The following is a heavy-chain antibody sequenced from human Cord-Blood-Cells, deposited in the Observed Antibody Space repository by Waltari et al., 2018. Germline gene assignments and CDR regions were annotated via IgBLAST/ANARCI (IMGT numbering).Heavy chain of an antibody. CDR3: ARAVGLGDGFYFDY. V-gene: IGHV4-34*01. Sequence: QVQLQQWGAGLLKPSETLSLTCAVYGGSFSGYYWSWNRQPPGKGLEWIGEINHSGSTNYNPSLKSRVTISVDTAKNQFSLKLSSVTAADTAVYYCARAVGLGDGFYFDYWGQGTLVTVSS. CDR1: GGSFSGYY. J-gene: IGHJ4*02. CDR2: INHSGST. D-gene: IGHD3-16*01.